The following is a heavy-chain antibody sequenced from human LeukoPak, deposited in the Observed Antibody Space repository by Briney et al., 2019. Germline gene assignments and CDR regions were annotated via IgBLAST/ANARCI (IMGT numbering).Heavy chain of an antibody. CDR1: GGSISSHY. V-gene: IGHV4-59*11. CDR3: AREYDSSGYYQNYYYYYMDV. CDR2: IYYSGNT. Sequence: SETLSLTCTVSGGSISSHYWSWIRQPPGKGLEWIGYIYYSGNTNYNPFLKSRVTISVDTSKNQFSLKLSSVTAADTAVYYCAREYDSSGYYQNYYYYYMDVWGKGTTVTVSS. D-gene: IGHD3-22*01. J-gene: IGHJ6*03.